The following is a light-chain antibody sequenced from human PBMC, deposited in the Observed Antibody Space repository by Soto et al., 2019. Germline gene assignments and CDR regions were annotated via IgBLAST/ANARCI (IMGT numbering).Light chain of an antibody. J-gene: IGLJ1*01. Sequence: AVVTQEPSLTVSPGGPVTLTCGSSTGAVTSGHYPYWFQQKPGQAPRTLIYDTSNKHSWTPARFSGSLLGGKAALTLSGAQPEDEAEYYCLLSYSGDLYVFGTGTKV. CDR1: TGAVTSGHY. CDR3: LLSYSGDLYV. V-gene: IGLV7-46*01. CDR2: DTS.